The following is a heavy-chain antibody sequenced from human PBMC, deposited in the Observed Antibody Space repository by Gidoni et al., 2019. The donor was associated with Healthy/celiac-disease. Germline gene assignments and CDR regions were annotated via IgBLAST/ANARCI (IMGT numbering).Heavy chain of an antibody. CDR2: IYPGDSDT. CDR3: ARPQNRYSSGWYVGAFDI. V-gene: IGHV5-51*01. J-gene: IGHJ3*02. D-gene: IGHD6-19*01. Sequence: EVQLVQSGAEVKKPGESLKISCKGSGYSFTSYWIGWVRQMPGKGLEWMGIIYPGDSDTRYSPSFQGQVTISADKSISTAYLQWSSLKASDTAMYYCARPQNRYSSGWYVGAFDIWGQGTMVTVSS. CDR1: GYSFTSYW.